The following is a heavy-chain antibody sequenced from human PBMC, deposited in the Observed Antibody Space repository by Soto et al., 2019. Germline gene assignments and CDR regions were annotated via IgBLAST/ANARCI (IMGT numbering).Heavy chain of an antibody. CDR1: GYTFTSYG. CDR2: ISAYNGNT. CDR3: ARIASALRFLDWLHRPRHYYMDF. J-gene: IGHJ6*03. D-gene: IGHD3-3*01. V-gene: IGHV1-18*01. Sequence: ASVKVSCKASGYTFTSYGISWVRQAPGQGLEWMGWISAYNGNTNYAQKLQGRVTMTTDTSTSTAYMELRSLRSDDTAVYYCARIASALRFLDWLHRPRHYYMDFWGTGTTVTVSS.